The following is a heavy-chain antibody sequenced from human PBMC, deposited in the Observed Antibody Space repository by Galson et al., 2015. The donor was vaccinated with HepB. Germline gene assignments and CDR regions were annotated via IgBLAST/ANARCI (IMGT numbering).Heavy chain of an antibody. CDR1: GFTFSNAW. CDR3: TTVIALGGTYGFDI. Sequence: SLRLSCAASGFTFSNAWMNWVRQAPGKGLEWVGRIKTKTDGGTTGYAAPVTGRFTISRDDSENTLYLQMDSLQIEDTAVYYCTTVIALGGTYGFDIWGQGTMVTVSS. J-gene: IGHJ3*02. D-gene: IGHD6-19*01. CDR2: IKTKTDGGTT. V-gene: IGHV3-15*07.